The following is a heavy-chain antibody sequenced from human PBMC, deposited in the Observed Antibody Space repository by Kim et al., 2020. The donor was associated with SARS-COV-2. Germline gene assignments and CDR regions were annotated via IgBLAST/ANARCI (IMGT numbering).Heavy chain of an antibody. CDR3: AGKTTVTKGGFWYFDL. J-gene: IGHJ2*01. D-gene: IGHD4-17*01. CDR2: IYYSGST. CDR1: GGSISSSSYY. V-gene: IGHV4-39*01. Sequence: SETLSLTCTVSGGSISSSSYYWGWIRQPPGKGLEWIGSIYYSGSTYYNPSLKSRVTISVDTSKNQFSLKLSSVTAADTAVYYCAGKTTVTKGGFWYFDLWGRGTLVTVSS.